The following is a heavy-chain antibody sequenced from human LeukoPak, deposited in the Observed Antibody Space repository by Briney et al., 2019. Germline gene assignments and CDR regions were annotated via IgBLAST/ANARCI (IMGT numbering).Heavy chain of an antibody. CDR2: IYYSGST. CDR1: GGSISSSSYY. Sequence: PSETLSLTCTVSGGSISSSSYYWGWIRQPPGKGLEWIGSIYYSGSTYNNPSLKSRVTISVDTSKYQFSLKLSSVTAADTAVYYCARDLRRYSSSSRWFDPWGQGTLVTVSS. CDR3: ARDLRRYSSSSRWFDP. J-gene: IGHJ5*02. V-gene: IGHV4-39*07. D-gene: IGHD6-6*01.